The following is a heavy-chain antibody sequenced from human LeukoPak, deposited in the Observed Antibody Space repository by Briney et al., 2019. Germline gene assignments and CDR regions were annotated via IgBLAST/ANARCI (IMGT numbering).Heavy chain of an antibody. J-gene: IGHJ6*03. Sequence: ASVKVSCKASGYTFTSYDINWVRQATGQGLEWMGWMNPNSGNTGYAQKFQGRVTITRNTSISTAYMELSSLRSEDTAVYYCVAENVERYMDVWGKGTTVTVSS. CDR3: VAENVERYMDV. CDR2: MNPNSGNT. CDR1: GYTFTSYD. D-gene: IGHD6-13*01. V-gene: IGHV1-8*03.